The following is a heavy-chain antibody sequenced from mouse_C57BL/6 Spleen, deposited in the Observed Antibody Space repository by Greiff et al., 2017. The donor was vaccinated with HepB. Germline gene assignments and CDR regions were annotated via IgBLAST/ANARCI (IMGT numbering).Heavy chain of an antibody. V-gene: IGHV5-6*01. J-gene: IGHJ1*03. CDR3: ARLREFITTVVRYFDV. D-gene: IGHD1-1*01. Sequence: EVNLVESGGDLVKPGGSLKLSCAASGFTFSSYGMSWVRQTPDKRLEWVATISSGGSYTYYPDSVKGRFTISRDNAKNTLYLQMSSLKSEDTAMYYCARLREFITTVVRYFDVWGTGTTVTVSS. CDR2: ISSGGSYT. CDR1: GFTFSSYG.